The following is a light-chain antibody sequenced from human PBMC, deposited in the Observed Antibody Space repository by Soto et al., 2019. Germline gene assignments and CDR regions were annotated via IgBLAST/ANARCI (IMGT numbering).Light chain of an antibody. CDR2: EVT. V-gene: IGLV2-14*01. CDR3: SSYTGSSTYV. J-gene: IGLJ1*01. CDR1: SSDVGAYDY. Sequence: QSVLTQPASVSASPGQSIAISCSGTSSDVGAYDYVSWYQHHPGKAPKLIIYEVTYRPSGVSNRFSASKSGNAASLTISGLQAEDEADYYCSSYTGSSTYVFGTGTKLTVL.